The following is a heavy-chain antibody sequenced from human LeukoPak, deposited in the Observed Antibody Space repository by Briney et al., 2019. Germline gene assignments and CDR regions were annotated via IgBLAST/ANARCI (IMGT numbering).Heavy chain of an antibody. J-gene: IGHJ4*02. CDR1: GGSLSIYY. Sequence: SETLSLTCTVSGGSLSIYYWSWIRQPPGKGLEWIGYIYHTGSTNYNPSLKSRVTTSIDTSRNQFSLKVRSVTAADTAVYYCARHMSTYDKRGYFHYWGQGTLVSVSS. CDR3: ARHMSTYDKRGYFHY. CDR2: IYHTGST. V-gene: IGHV4-59*08. D-gene: IGHD3-22*01.